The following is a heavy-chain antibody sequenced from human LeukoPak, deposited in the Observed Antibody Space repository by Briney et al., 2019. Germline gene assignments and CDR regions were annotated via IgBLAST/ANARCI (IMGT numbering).Heavy chain of an antibody. D-gene: IGHD2-21*02. Sequence: GGSLRLSCAASGFTFSSYSMNWVRQAPGKGLEWVAVIWYDGSNKYYADSVKGRFTISRDNSKNTLYLQMNSLRAEDTAVYYCAKDSCGGDCYSGYWGQGTLVTVSS. CDR2: IWYDGSNK. J-gene: IGHJ4*02. V-gene: IGHV3-33*06. CDR1: GFTFSSYS. CDR3: AKDSCGGDCYSGY.